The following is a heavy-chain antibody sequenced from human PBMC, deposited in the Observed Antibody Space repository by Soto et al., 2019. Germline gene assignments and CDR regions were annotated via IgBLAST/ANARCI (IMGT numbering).Heavy chain of an antibody. Sequence: QVQLVESGGGLVKPGGSLRLSCAASGFTFSDYYMSWIRQAPGKGLEWVSYISSSSSYTNYADSVKGRFTISRDNAKNSRYLQMTSLRAEDTAVYYCAREMATTHDAFDIWGQGTMVTVSS. CDR2: ISSSSSYT. V-gene: IGHV3-11*05. CDR1: GFTFSDYY. J-gene: IGHJ3*02. D-gene: IGHD5-12*01. CDR3: AREMATTHDAFDI.